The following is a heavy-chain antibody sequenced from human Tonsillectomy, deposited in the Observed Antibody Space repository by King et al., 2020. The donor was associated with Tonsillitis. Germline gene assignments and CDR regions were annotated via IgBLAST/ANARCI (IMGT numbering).Heavy chain of an antibody. J-gene: IGHJ2*01. D-gene: IGHD6-13*01. CDR3: ARGISAAGGRWYFDL. CDR2: IRQDGSET. V-gene: IGHV3-7*04. CDR1: GFTFSNYW. Sequence: VQLVESGGGLVQPGGSLRLSCAASGFTFSNYWMSWVRQAPGKGLEWVANIRQDGSETYYVDSVKGRFTISRDNAKNSLYLQMTSLRAEDTAVYYWARGISAAGGRWYFDLWGRGTLVTVSS.